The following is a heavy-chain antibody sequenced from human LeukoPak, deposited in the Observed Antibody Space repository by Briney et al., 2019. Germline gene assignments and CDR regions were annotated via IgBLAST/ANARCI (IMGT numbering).Heavy chain of an antibody. Sequence: GGSLRPSCAASGSTVTSNSMNWVRQAPGKGLEWVSVISTGDEIHYAESVRGRFTISRDSSSNTLSLHMNSLRVEDTAIYYCATSQGPGNHWFDPWGQGTLVTVSS. V-gene: IGHV3-53*01. CDR2: ISTGDEI. CDR3: ATSQGPGNHWFDP. J-gene: IGHJ5*02. CDR1: GSTVTSNS.